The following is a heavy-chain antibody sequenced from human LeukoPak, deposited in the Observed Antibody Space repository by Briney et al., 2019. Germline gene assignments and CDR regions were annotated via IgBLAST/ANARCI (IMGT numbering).Heavy chain of an antibody. V-gene: IGHV3-30*18. Sequence: GGSLRLSCAASGFTFSSYGMHWVRQAPGKGLEWVAVISYDGSNKYYADSVKGRFTISRDNSKNTLYLQMNSLRAEDTAVYYCAKVEGGLLGAFDIWGQGTMVTVSS. J-gene: IGHJ3*02. CDR1: GFTFSSYG. CDR3: AKVEGGLLGAFDI. CDR2: ISYDGSNK. D-gene: IGHD5-18*01.